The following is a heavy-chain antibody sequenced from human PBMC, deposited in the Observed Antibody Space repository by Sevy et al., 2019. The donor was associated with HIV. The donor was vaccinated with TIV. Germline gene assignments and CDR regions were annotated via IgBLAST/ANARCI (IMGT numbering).Heavy chain of an antibody. CDR3: ARAKPGYNWNDF. CDR1: GFTFSSYA. Sequence: GGSLRLSCAASGFTFSSYAMHWDRQAPGKGLEWVAVISYDGSNKYYADSVKGRFTISRDNSKNTLYLQMNSLRAEDTAVYYCARAKPGYNWNDFWGQGTLVTVSS. J-gene: IGHJ5*01. D-gene: IGHD6-13*01. CDR2: ISYDGSNK. V-gene: IGHV3-30*04.